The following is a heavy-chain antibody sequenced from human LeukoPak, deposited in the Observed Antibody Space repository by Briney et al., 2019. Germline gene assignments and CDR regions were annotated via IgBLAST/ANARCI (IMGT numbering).Heavy chain of an antibody. CDR1: GFTFSSYG. Sequence: PGGSLRLSCAASGFTFSSYGMHWVRQAPGKGLEWVAVIWYDGSNKYYADSVKGRFTISRDNSKDTLSLQMNSLRAEDTAVYYCAKISWDGRGTFDWGQGTLVTVSS. J-gene: IGHJ4*02. CDR3: AKISWDGRGTFD. V-gene: IGHV3-33*03. D-gene: IGHD1-1*01. CDR2: IWYDGSNK.